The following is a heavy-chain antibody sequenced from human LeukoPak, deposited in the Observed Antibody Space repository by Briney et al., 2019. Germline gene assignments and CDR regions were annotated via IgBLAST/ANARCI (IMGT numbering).Heavy chain of an antibody. CDR3: ARGLGYSSSWYKSVWFDP. J-gene: IGHJ5*02. CDR2: IYYSGST. V-gene: IGHV4-59*12. CDR1: GGSISSYY. Sequence: SETLSLTCTVSGGSISSYYWTWIRQPPGKGPEWIGYIYYSGSTNYNPSLKSRVTISVDTSKNQFSLKLSSVTAADTAVYYCARGLGYSSSWYKSVWFDPWGQGTLVTVSS. D-gene: IGHD6-13*01.